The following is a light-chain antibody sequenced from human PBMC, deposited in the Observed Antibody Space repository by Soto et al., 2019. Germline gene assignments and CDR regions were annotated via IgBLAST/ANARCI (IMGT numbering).Light chain of an antibody. CDR1: QTISSW. CDR3: LQRT. Sequence: DIQMTQSPSTLSGSVGDRVTITCRASQTISSWLAWYQQKPGKAPKLLIYKASTLKSGVPSRFSGSGSGTEFTLTISSLQPDDFATYYCLQRTFGQGTKVDIK. J-gene: IGKJ1*01. CDR2: KAS. V-gene: IGKV1-5*03.